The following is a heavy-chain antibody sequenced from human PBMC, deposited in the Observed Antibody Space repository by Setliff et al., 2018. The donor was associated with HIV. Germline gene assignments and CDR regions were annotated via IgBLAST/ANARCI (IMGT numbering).Heavy chain of an antibody. CDR2: ISGSGGST. CDR1: GFTFSSYA. J-gene: IGHJ6*03. CDR3: TTGLYCSSTSCYPILYYYYYYMDV. Sequence: PGGSLRLSCAASGFTFSSYAMSWVRQAPGKGLEWVSAISGSGGSTYYADSVKGRFTISRDDSKNTLYLQMNSLKTEDTAVYYCTTGLYCSSTSCYPILYYYYYYMDVWGKGTTVTVSS. V-gene: IGHV3-23*01. D-gene: IGHD2-2*01.